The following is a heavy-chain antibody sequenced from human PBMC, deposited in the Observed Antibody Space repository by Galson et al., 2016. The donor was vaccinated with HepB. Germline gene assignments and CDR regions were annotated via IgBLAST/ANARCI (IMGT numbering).Heavy chain of an antibody. Sequence: SLRLSCAASEFTFRNFEMSWVRQAPGEGLEWVAYISNRGKMIGYADSVGGRFTISRDNAKSSLFLQMNSLRAEDTAVYYCASLCIGDCPVPIDYWGQGTLVSVSS. J-gene: IGHJ4*02. D-gene: IGHD2-21*01. CDR2: ISNRGKMI. V-gene: IGHV3-48*03. CDR1: EFTFRNFE. CDR3: ASLCIGDCPVPIDY.